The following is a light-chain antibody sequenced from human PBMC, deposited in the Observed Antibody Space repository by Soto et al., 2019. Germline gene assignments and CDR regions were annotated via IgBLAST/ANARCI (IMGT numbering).Light chain of an antibody. CDR2: PNH. CDR3: AAWDDSLRAVV. J-gene: IGLJ2*01. V-gene: IGLV1-44*01. CDR1: RSNIGTST. Sequence: QSVLTQSPSASATPGQRVTISCSGGRSNIGTSTVNWYKQLQGTAPTLLIFPNHQRPSGVPDRFSGSKSGTSASLAISGPQTEDESDYYCAAWDDSLRAVVFGGGTQLTV.